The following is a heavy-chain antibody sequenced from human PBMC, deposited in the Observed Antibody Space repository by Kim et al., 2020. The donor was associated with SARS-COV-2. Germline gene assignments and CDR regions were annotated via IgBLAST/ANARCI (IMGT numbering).Heavy chain of an antibody. CDR2: IGTAGDT. CDR1: GFTFSSYD. D-gene: IGHD3-10*01. CDR3: ARGQAHYYGSGNHYYYGMDV. J-gene: IGHJ6*02. V-gene: IGHV3-13*01. Sequence: GGSLRLSCAASGFTFSSYDMHWVRQATGKGLEWVSAIGTAGDTYYPGSVKGRFTISRENAKNSLYLQMNSLRAGDTAVYYCARGQAHYYGSGNHYYYGMDVWGQGTTVTVSS.